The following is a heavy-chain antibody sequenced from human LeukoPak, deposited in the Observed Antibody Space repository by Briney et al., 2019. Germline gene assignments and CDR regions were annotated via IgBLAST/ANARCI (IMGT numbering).Heavy chain of an antibody. D-gene: IGHD2-8*02. V-gene: IGHV4-59*01. CDR3: TRSRGWWSLDY. J-gene: IGHJ4*02. Sequence: PSETLSLTCTVSGGSISSYYWSWIRQPPGKGLEWIGYIYYSGSTNYNPSLKSRVTISVDTSKNQFSLKLSSVTAADTAVYYCTRSRGWWSLDYWGQGALVTVSS. CDR1: GGSISSYY. CDR2: IYYSGST.